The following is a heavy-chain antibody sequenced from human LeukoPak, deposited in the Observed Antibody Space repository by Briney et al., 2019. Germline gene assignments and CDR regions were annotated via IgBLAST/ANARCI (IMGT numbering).Heavy chain of an antibody. CDR2: ISGSGGST. D-gene: IGHD3-3*01. CDR1: GFTFSSYA. J-gene: IGHJ4*02. V-gene: IGHV3-23*01. Sequence: PGGSLRLSCAASGFTFSSYAMSWVRQAPGKGLEWGSAISGSGGSTYYADSVKGRFTISRDNSKNTLYLQMNSLRAEDTAVYYCAKVPYYDFWSGYYGRDYFDYWGQGTLVTVSS. CDR3: AKVPYYDFWSGYYGRDYFDY.